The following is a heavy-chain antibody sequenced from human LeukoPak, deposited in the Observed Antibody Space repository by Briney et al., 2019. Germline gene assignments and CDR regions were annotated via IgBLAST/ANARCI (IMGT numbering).Heavy chain of an antibody. CDR3: ATLVGSGYCFPFDY. V-gene: IGHV3-23*01. CDR1: GFTFSSYA. CDR2: ISGSGGST. J-gene: IGHJ4*02. D-gene: IGHD3-22*01. Sequence: GGSLRLSCAASGFTFSSYAMSWVRQAPGKGLEWVSAISGSGGSTYYADSVKGQFTISRDNSKNTLYLQMNSLRAEDTAVYYCATLVGSGYCFPFDYWGQGTLVTVSS.